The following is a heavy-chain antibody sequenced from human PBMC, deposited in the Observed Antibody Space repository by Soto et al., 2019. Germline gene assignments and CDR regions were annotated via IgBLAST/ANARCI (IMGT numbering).Heavy chain of an antibody. Sequence: GGSLRLSCAASGFTFSNYGMHWVRQAPGKGLEWVAIIWHDGNNKYYADSVRGRFIISRDNSKNRLYLQMNSLRAEDAAVYYCASDLVGASDSYGLDVWGQGTPVTVSS. CDR1: GFTFSNYG. V-gene: IGHV3-33*01. D-gene: IGHD1-26*01. CDR3: ASDLVGASDSYGLDV. CDR2: IWHDGNNK. J-gene: IGHJ6*02.